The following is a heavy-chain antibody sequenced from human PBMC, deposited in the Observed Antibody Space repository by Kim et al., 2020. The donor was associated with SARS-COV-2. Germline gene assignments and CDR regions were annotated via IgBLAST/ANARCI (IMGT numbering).Heavy chain of an antibody. CDR3: ARHWDEGSLLTVGMDV. D-gene: IGHD1-20*01. V-gene: IGHV5-51*01. Sequence: GESLKISCKGSGYSFTSYWIGWVRQMPGKGLEWMGIIYPGDSDTRYSPSFQGQVTISADKSISTAYLQWSSLKASDTAMYYCARHWDEGSLLTVGMDVWGQGTTVTVAS. J-gene: IGHJ6*02. CDR1: GYSFTSYW. CDR2: IYPGDSDT.